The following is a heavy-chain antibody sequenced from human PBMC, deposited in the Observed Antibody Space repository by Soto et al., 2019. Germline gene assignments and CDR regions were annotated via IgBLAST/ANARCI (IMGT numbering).Heavy chain of an antibody. D-gene: IGHD1-7*01. CDR1: GFTFSTYA. CDR2: ISANGQGI. V-gene: IGHV3-23*01. J-gene: IGHJ4*02. Sequence: GGSLRLSCAASGFTFSTYALSWVRQAPGKGLEWVSAISANGQGIYYADSVRGRFTISRDNSKNTIFLHMHSLRAEDTAVYYCAKDRNYPRDQFHYWGQGTLVTVSS. CDR3: AKDRNYPRDQFHY.